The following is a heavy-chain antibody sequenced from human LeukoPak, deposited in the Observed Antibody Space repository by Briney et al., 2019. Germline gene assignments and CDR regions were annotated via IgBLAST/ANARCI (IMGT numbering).Heavy chain of an antibody. V-gene: IGHV3-23*01. CDR2: ISGSGGST. CDR3: AKAHRRWLVLDY. CDR1: GFTFSSYA. D-gene: IGHD6-19*01. Sequence: GGSLRLSCAASGFTFSSYAMSWVRQAPRKGLEWVSAISGSGGSTYYADSVKGRFTISRDNSKNTLYLQMNSLRAEDTAVYYCAKAHRRWLVLDYWGQGTLVTVSS. J-gene: IGHJ4*02.